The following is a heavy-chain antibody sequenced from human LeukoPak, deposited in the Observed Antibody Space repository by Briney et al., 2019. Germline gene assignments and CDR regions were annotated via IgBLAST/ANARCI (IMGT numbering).Heavy chain of an antibody. CDR3: AKDYDFWSGYYMSYYFDY. V-gene: IGHV3-23*01. J-gene: IGHJ4*02. Sequence: GGSLRLSCAASGFTFSSYAMSWVRQASGKGLEWVSAISGSGGSTYYADSVKGRFTISRDNSKNTLHLQMNSLRAEDTAVYYCAKDYDFWSGYYMSYYFDYWGQGTLVTVSS. CDR2: ISGSGGST. D-gene: IGHD3-3*01. CDR1: GFTFSSYA.